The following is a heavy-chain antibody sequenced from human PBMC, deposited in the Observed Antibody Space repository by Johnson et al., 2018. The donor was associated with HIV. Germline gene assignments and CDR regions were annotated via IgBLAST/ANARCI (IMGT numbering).Heavy chain of an antibody. CDR3: ARVMGATQVMGAFDI. CDR2: IWYDGSNK. CDR1: GFIFSNYG. D-gene: IGHD1-26*01. V-gene: IGHV3-33*08. Sequence: QVQLVESGGGVVQPGRSLRLSCSASGFIFSNYGMHWVRQAPGKGLEWVAVIWYDGSNKYYADSVKGRFTISRDNSKNTLYLQMNSLRAEDTAVYYCARVMGATQVMGAFDIWGQGTMVTVSS. J-gene: IGHJ3*02.